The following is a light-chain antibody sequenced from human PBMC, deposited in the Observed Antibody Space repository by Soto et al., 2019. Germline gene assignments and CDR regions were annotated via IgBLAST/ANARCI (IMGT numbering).Light chain of an antibody. CDR3: QQSFNTPPT. CDR2: AAS. Sequence: DIQMTQSPSSLSASVGDRVTITCRASQSIGDNLNWYQQKPGTGPNLLIYAASSLQSGVPSRFSGSGSGTEVTLTSSNLQPEDFVSYFCQQSFNTPPTFGGGTKVEIK. V-gene: IGKV1-39*01. CDR1: QSIGDN. J-gene: IGKJ4*01.